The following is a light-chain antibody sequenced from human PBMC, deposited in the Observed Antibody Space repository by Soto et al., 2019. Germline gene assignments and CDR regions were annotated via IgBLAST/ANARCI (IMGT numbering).Light chain of an antibody. CDR3: QQYGSSPQWT. CDR2: GAS. V-gene: IGKV3-20*01. CDR1: QSVSSSY. J-gene: IGKJ1*01. Sequence: DIVLTQSPGTLSLSPGERATLSCRASQSVSSSYLAWYQQKPGQAPRLLIYGASSRATGIPDRFSGSGSGTGFTLTISRLEPEDFAVYYCQQYGSSPQWTFGQGTKVDIK.